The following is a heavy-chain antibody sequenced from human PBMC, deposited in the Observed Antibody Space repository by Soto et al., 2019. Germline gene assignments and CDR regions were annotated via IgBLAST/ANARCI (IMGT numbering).Heavy chain of an antibody. V-gene: IGHV3-33*01. CDR3: ARVVAGNWWYFDS. J-gene: IGHJ4*02. D-gene: IGHD6-19*01. CDR1: GFAFSSYD. Sequence: QVQLVESGGGVVQPGRSLRLSCAASGFAFSSYDMHWVRQAPGKGLEWMAVIWHGGGNKYYADSVKGRFAISRDNSKNTLYLQMNSLRADDTAVYYCARVVAGNWWYFDSWGQGTPVTVSS. CDR2: IWHGGGNK.